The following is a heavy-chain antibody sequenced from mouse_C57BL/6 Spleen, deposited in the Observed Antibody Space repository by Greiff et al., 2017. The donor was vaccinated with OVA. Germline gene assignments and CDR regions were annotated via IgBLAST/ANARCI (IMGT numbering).Heavy chain of an antibody. J-gene: IGHJ1*03. Sequence: QVQLQQSGAELARPGASVKMSCKASGYTFTSYTMHWVKQRPGQGLEWIGYINPSSGYTKYNQKFKDKATLTADKSSSTAYMQRSSLTSEDSAVYYCARASSNYGYFDVWGTGTTVTVSS. V-gene: IGHV1-4*01. D-gene: IGHD2-5*01. CDR2: INPSSGYT. CDR1: GYTFTSYT. CDR3: ARASSNYGYFDV.